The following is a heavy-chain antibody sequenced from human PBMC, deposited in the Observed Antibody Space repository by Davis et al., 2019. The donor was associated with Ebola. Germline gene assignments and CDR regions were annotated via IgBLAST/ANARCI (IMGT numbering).Heavy chain of an antibody. CDR3: SSLYTDYWVFDL. CDR1: DFNFGDST. J-gene: IGHJ3*01. D-gene: IGHD4-11*01. CDR2: IRSKTFGGTA. V-gene: IGHV3-49*04. Sequence: GESLKIPCATLDFNFGDSTISWVRQAPGKGLEWVAFIRSKTFGGTAEYAASVDGRFTVSRDDSNNIAYLQLNSLKSEDTAVYYCSSLYTDYWVFDLWGQGTVVTVSS.